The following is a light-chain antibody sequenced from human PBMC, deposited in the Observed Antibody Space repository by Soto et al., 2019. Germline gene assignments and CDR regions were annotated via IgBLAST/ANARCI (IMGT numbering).Light chain of an antibody. Sequence: EIVMTQSPGTLSVSPGERATLSCRASQSVSSDLAWYQHKPGQAPRLLIYSASVRAAGVPARFSGSGSGTEFTVTISSLQSEDFAVYYCHQYNDWPRTFGQGTKVDIK. CDR1: QSVSSD. V-gene: IGKV3-15*01. CDR2: SAS. CDR3: HQYNDWPRT. J-gene: IGKJ1*01.